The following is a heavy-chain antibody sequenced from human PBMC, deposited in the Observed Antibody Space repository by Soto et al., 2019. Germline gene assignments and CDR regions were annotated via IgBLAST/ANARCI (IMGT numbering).Heavy chain of an antibody. J-gene: IGHJ5*02. CDR1: GYTFTSYA. CDR2: INAGNGNT. CDR3: ARGPLYSSSLVWFDP. Sequence: GASVKVSCTASGYTFTSYAMHWVRQAPGQRLEWMGWINAGNGNTKYSQKFQGRVTITRDTSASTAYMELSSLRSGDTAVYYCARGPLYSSSLVWFDPWGQGTLVTVSS. V-gene: IGHV1-3*01. D-gene: IGHD6-13*01.